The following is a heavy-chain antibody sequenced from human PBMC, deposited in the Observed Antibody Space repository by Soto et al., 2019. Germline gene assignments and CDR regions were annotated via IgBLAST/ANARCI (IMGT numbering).Heavy chain of an antibody. CDR2: IYYSGST. J-gene: IGHJ6*02. CDR3: ARDRNWGYRPERYGMDV. CDR1: GGSISSGGYY. D-gene: IGHD3-16*01. Sequence: QVQLQESGPGLVKPSQTLSLTCTVSGGSISSGGYYWSWIRQHPGKGLEWIGYIYYSGSTYYNPSLNSRFTLSVATSKNQFSLKLSSVTAADTAVYYCARDRNWGYRPERYGMDVWGQGTTVTVSS. V-gene: IGHV4-31*03.